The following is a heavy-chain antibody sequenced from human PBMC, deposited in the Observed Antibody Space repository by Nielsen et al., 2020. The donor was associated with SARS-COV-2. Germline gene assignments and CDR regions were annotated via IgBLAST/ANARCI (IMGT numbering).Heavy chain of an antibody. D-gene: IGHD1-7*01. CDR2: IYYSGST. Sequence: RQAPGKGLEWIGYIYYSGSTYYNPSLKSRVTISVDTSKNQFSLKLSSVTAADTAVYYCASQTTDMAGAFDIWGQGTMVTVSS. CDR3: ASQTTDMAGAFDI. J-gene: IGHJ3*02. V-gene: IGHV4-31*02.